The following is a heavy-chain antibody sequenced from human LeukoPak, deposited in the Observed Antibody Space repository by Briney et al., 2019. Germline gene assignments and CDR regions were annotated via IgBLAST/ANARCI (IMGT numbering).Heavy chain of an antibody. CDR3: ARVVIAAAGTGGASHYCYYYYMDV. Sequence: SETLSLTCTVSGGSISSHYWSWIRQPPGKGLEWIGYIYYSGSTNYNPSLKSRVTISVDTSKNQFSLKLSSVTAADTAVYYCARVVIAAAGTGGASHYCYYYYMDVWGKGTTVTVSS. CDR2: IYYSGST. D-gene: IGHD6-13*01. CDR1: GGSISSHY. V-gene: IGHV4-59*11. J-gene: IGHJ6*03.